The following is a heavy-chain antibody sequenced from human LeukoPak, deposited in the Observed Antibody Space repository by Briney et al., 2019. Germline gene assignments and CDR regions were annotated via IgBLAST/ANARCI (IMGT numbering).Heavy chain of an antibody. V-gene: IGHV4-59*01. CDR3: ARDRDSSGLRDFDL. D-gene: IGHD3-22*01. CDR2: IYYSGNT. J-gene: IGHJ2*01. Sequence: SETLSLTCTVSGGSISSYYWSWIRQPPGKGLEWIGYIYYSGNTNYNPSLKSRVSISIDTSKNQFSLQLSSATAADTAVYYCARDRDSSGLRDFDLWGRGTLVTVSA. CDR1: GGSISSYY.